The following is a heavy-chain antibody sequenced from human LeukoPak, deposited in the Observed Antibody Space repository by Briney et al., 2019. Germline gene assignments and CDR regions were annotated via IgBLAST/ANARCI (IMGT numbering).Heavy chain of an antibody. CDR2: IYSGGTT. V-gene: IGHV3-53*04. CDR3: ARVDTVMAYYFDL. CDR1: GFTVSTNC. D-gene: IGHD5-18*01. Sequence: GGSLRLSCAASGFTVSTNCMTWVRQAPGKGLEWVSTIYSGGTTYYADSVMGRFTISRRNSRNTLYLQMNSLRAEDTAVYYCARVDTVMAYYFDLWGQGTLVTVSS. J-gene: IGHJ4*02.